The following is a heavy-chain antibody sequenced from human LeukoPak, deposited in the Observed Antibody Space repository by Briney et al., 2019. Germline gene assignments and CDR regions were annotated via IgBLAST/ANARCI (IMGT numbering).Heavy chain of an antibody. CDR2: IIPIFGTA. D-gene: IGHD1-26*01. Sequence: GASVKVSCKASGGTFSSYAISWVRQAPGQGLEWMGGIIPIFGTANYAQKFQGRVTITADESTSTAYMELSSLRAEDTAVYYCAKDYSGSYLEGMRGGDYWGQGTLVTVSS. CDR3: AKDYSGSYLEGMRGGDY. J-gene: IGHJ4*02. CDR1: GGTFSSYA. V-gene: IGHV1-69*13.